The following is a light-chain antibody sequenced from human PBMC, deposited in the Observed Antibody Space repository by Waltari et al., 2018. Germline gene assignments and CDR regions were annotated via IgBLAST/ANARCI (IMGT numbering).Light chain of an antibody. CDR2: GKN. J-gene: IGLJ1*01. CDR3: NSRDSNGNPL. V-gene: IGLV3-19*01. CDR1: SLRSYY. Sequence: SSELTQDPAVSVALGQTVRITCQGDSLRSYYTSWYQQKPGQAPVLVLYGKNNRPSGIPDRFASSSSGNTASLTITGAQAEEEADYYWNSRDSNGNPLFGTGTKVTVL.